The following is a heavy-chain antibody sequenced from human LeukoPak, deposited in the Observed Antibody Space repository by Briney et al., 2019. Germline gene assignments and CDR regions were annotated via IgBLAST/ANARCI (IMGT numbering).Heavy chain of an antibody. CDR3: ATGMIVVVNPRNY. CDR2: ISGSGGST. Sequence: PGGSLRLSCAASGFTFSSYAMSWVRQAPGKGLEWVSAISGSGGSTYYADSVKGRFTISRDNSKNTLYLQMNSLRAEDTAVYYCATGMIVVVNPRNYWGQGTLVTVSS. V-gene: IGHV3-23*01. J-gene: IGHJ4*02. D-gene: IGHD3-22*01. CDR1: GFTFSSYA.